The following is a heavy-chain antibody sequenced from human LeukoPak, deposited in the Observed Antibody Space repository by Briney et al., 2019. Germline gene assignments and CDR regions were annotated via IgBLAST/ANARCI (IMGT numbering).Heavy chain of an antibody. CDR3: ARELIVVVPAAGNYYYGMDV. D-gene: IGHD2-2*01. Sequence: GGSLRLSCAVSGFTFTNYAMHWVRQAPGKGLEWVALISFDGTNRYQTESVKGRSMGRFTISRDNSRNTLYLQMNSLRIEDTAVYYCARELIVVVPAAGNYYYGMDVWGQGTTVTVSS. V-gene: IGHV3-30-3*01. CDR1: GFTFTNYA. CDR2: ISFDGTNR. J-gene: IGHJ6*02.